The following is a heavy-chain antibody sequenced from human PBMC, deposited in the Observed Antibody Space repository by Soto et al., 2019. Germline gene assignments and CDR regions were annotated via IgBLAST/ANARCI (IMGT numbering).Heavy chain of an antibody. J-gene: IGHJ6*02. CDR2: ITYDGGIK. D-gene: IGHD1-1*01. CDR1: GFRFSSYG. V-gene: IGHV3-30*03. CDR3: AGALENPYCDDGQNV. Sequence: QGQLVESGGGVVQPGRSLRLSCAASGFRFSSYGMEWVRQAPGKGLEWVAAITYDGGIKHYVDSVKGRFTISRDNSKNTLHLQMNSLRVEDTATYYCAGALENPYCDDGQNVWGQGTTVTVSS.